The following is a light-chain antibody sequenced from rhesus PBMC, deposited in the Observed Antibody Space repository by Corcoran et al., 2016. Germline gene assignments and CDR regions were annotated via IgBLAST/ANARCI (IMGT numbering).Light chain of an antibody. J-gene: IGKJ4*01. V-gene: IGKV1-25*01. CDR1: QGITND. Sequence: DIQMTQSPSSLSASVGDRVTITCRASQGITNDLAWYQQKPGETPKLLIYEASSLQSGIPSRFSGSGSVSDFTLPISSLQSEDFATYYCQHYYSLPPTFGGGTKVEIK. CDR3: QHYYSLPPT. CDR2: EAS.